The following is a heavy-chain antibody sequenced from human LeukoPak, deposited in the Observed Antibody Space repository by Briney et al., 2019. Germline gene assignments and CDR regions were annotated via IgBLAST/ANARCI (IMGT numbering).Heavy chain of an antibody. D-gene: IGHD2-15*01. V-gene: IGHV4-61*01. J-gene: IGHJ4*02. Sequence: SETLSLTCTVSGASISGDSISTYYWSWIRQPPGKGLEWIGYIYNSGTTNYNPSLKSRVTISIDTSKNQFSLKLRSVTAADTAVYYCARGRGYCSGGSCFSEPHFDYWGQGTLVTVSS. CDR2: IYNSGTT. CDR1: GASISGDSISTYY. CDR3: ARGRGYCSGGSCFSEPHFDY.